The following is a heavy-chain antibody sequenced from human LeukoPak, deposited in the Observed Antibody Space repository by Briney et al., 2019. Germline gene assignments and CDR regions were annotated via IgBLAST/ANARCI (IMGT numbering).Heavy chain of an antibody. V-gene: IGHV3-30*03. CDR2: ISYDGSHK. J-gene: IGHJ4*02. Sequence: TGRSLRLSCAASGFTFSRYGMQWLRQAPGKGLEWVAVISYDGSHKYYADSVKGRFTISRDNSKNTLYLQMNSLRAEDTAVYYCATGIYYYDSSGYSSFDYWGQGTLVTVSS. D-gene: IGHD3-22*01. CDR1: GFTFSRYG. CDR3: ATGIYYYDSSGYSSFDY.